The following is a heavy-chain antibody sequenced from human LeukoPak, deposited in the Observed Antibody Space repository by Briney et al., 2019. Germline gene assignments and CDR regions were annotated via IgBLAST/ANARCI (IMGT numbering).Heavy chain of an antibody. J-gene: IGHJ4*02. Sequence: SETLSLTCTVSGYSISSGYYWGWIRQPPGKGLEWIGSIYHSGSTYYNPSLKSRVTISVDTSKNQFSLKLSSVTAADTAVYYCARDFGLLWFGDYDYWGQGTLVTVSS. CDR2: IYHSGST. V-gene: IGHV4-38-2*02. D-gene: IGHD3-10*01. CDR3: ARDFGLLWFGDYDY. CDR1: GYSISSGYY.